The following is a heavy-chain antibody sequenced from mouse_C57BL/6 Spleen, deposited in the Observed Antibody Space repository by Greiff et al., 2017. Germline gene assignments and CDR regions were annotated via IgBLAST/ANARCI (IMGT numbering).Heavy chain of an antibody. D-gene: IGHD2-5*01. Sequence: VQLQQPGAELVKPGASVKVSCKASGYTFTSYWMHWVKQRPGQGLEWIGRIHPSDSDTNYNQKFKGKATLTVDKSSSTAYMQLSSLTSEDSAVYYCARYSNYGGYYFDYWGQGTTLTVSS. CDR1: GYTFTSYW. J-gene: IGHJ2*01. V-gene: IGHV1-74*01. CDR3: ARYSNYGGYYFDY. CDR2: IHPSDSDT.